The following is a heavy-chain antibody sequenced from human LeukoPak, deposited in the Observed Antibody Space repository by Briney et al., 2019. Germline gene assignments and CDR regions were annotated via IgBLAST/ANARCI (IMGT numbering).Heavy chain of an antibody. D-gene: IGHD6-19*01. CDR1: GYTLTELS. V-gene: IGHV1-3*01. Sequence: ASVKVSCKVSGYTLTELSMHWVRQAPGQRLEWMGWINAGNGNTKYSQKFQGRVTITRDTSASTAYMELSSLRSEDTAVYYCARAIFPIAVAAVFFDYWGQGTLVTVSS. J-gene: IGHJ4*02. CDR2: INAGNGNT. CDR3: ARAIFPIAVAAVFFDY.